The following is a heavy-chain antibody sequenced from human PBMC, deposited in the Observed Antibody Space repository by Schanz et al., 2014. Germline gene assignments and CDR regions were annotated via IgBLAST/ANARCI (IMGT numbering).Heavy chain of an antibody. CDR1: GFAFSDYG. CDR2: ISYDGNEK. CDR3: AKGCENPHQKYLEY. J-gene: IGHJ4*02. Sequence: QVQLVESGGGVVQPGKSLRLSCAASGFAFSDYGMHWVRQAPGKGLEWVAFISYDGNEKPYPESVEGRFTISRENSRNSLLLQMESLRTEDKAVAHCAKGCENPHQKYLEYWGQGTLVTVSS. V-gene: IGHV3-30*18.